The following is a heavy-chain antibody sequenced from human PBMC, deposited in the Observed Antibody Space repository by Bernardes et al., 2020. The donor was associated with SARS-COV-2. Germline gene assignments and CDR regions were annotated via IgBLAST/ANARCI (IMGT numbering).Heavy chain of an antibody. CDR2: LNSNIGGP. CDR3: ATYDESGAFGFDT. CDR1: GFPLSGYY. Sequence: ASVKVSCVASGFPLSGYYLHWVRQAPGQGLEWMGWLNSNIGGPNYAQRFQGRVSMTWDTSISTAHMELSSLRFDDTAVYYCATYDESGAFGFDTWGQGTMVIVSS. D-gene: IGHD3-16*01. J-gene: IGHJ3*02. V-gene: IGHV1-2*02.